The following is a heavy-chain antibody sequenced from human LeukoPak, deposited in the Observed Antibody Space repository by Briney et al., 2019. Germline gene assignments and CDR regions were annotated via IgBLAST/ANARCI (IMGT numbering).Heavy chain of an antibody. CDR2: IIPIFGTA. CDR3: AREEGIVGASFDY. D-gene: IGHD1-26*01. Sequence: SVKVSCKASGYTFTSYGISWVRQAPGQGLEWMGGIIPIFGTANYAQKFQGRVTITADKSTSTAYMELSSLRSEDTAVYYCAREEGIVGASFDYWGQGTLVTVSS. J-gene: IGHJ4*02. CDR1: GYTFTSYG. V-gene: IGHV1-69*06.